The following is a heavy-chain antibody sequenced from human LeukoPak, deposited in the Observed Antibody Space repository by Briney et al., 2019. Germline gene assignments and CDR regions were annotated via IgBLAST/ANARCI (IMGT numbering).Heavy chain of an antibody. J-gene: IGHJ4*02. CDR3: ARGLKGKEPVDY. D-gene: IGHD1-14*01. CDR1: GGSFSGYY. Sequence: PSETLSLTCAVYGGSFSGYYWSWIRQPPGKGLEWIGYIYNSGSTYYNPSLKSRVTISLDTSKNQFSLKLSSVTAADTAVYYCARGLKGKEPVDYWGQGTLVTVSS. CDR2: IYNSGST. V-gene: IGHV4-34*09.